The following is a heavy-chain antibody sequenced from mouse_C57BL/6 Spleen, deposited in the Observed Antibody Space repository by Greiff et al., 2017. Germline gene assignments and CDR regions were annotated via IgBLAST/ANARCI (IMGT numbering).Heavy chain of an antibody. CDR1: GYSFTDYN. Sequence: LQESGPELVKPGASVKISCKASGYSFTDYNMNWVKQSNGKSLEWIGVINPNYGTTSYNQKFKGKATLTVDQSSSTAYMQLNSLTSEDSAVYYCARPYYYGSSYDWYFDVWGTGTTVTVSS. J-gene: IGHJ1*03. D-gene: IGHD1-1*01. CDR2: INPNYGTT. V-gene: IGHV1-39*01. CDR3: ARPYYYGSSYDWYFDV.